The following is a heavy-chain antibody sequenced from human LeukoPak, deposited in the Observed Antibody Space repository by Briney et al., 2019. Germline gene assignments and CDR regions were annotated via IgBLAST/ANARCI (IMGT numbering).Heavy chain of an antibody. CDR1: GYTFTGYY. CDR3: ARGADVVVPAAVLLYHDY. CDR2: INPNSGGT. D-gene: IGHD2-2*02. V-gene: IGHV1-2*06. J-gene: IGHJ4*02. Sequence: ASVKVSCKASGYTFTGYYMHWVRQAPGQGLEWMGRINPNSGGTNYAQKFQGRVTMTRDTSTSTVHMELSSLRSEDTAVYYCARGADVVVPAAVLLYHDYWGQGTLVTVSS.